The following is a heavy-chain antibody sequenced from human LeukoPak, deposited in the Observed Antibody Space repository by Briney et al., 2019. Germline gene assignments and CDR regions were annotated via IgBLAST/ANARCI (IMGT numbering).Heavy chain of an antibody. CDR1: GGSFSGYY. D-gene: IGHD2-2*02. CDR2: INHSGST. V-gene: IGHV4-34*01. Sequence: SETLSLTCAVYGGSFSGYYWSWIRQPPGKGLEWIGEINHSGSTNYNPSLKSRVTISVDTSKNQFSLKLSSVTAADTAVYYCARGSQDCSSTSCYSVWFDPWGQGTLVTVSS. J-gene: IGHJ5*02. CDR3: ARGSQDCSSTSCYSVWFDP.